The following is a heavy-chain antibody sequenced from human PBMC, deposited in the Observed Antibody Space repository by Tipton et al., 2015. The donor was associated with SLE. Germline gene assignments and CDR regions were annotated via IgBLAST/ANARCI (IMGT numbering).Heavy chain of an antibody. V-gene: IGHV3-23*01. D-gene: IGHD1-1*01. J-gene: IGHJ4*02. CDR2: ISGRGDTI. Sequence: GSLRLSCTASGFIFSSYSMTWVRQAPRRGLEWVSSISGRGDTIYYTDAVRGRFTISRDNSANTLYLQMNSLRVEDTAIYYCAKGGVITTKDYWGQGTLVTVSS. CDR3: AKGGVITTKDY. CDR1: GFIFSSYS.